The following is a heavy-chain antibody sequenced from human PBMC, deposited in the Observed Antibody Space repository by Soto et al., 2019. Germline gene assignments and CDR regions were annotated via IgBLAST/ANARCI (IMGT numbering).Heavy chain of an antibody. J-gene: IGHJ2*01. CDR2: IWYDGSNK. D-gene: IGHD7-27*01. Sequence: GGSLRLSCAASGFTFSSYGMHWVRQAPGKGLEWVAVIWYDGSNKYYADSVKGRFTISRDNSKNTLYLQMNSLRAEDTAVYYCARDRGLGLGIPDWSFDLWGPGTLVTVVS. CDR1: GFTFSSYG. V-gene: IGHV3-33*01. CDR3: ARDRGLGLGIPDWSFDL.